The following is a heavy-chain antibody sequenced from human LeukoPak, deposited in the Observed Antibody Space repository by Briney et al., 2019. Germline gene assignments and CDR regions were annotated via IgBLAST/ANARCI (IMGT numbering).Heavy chain of an antibody. CDR2: ISSNGGRT. Sequence: PGGSLRLSCAASGFTFSSYAMHWVRQAPGKGLEYVSAISSNGGRTYYANSVKGRFTISRDNSKNTLYLQMGSLRTEDMAVYYCARDAPDYFGSGSYYNGYSQHWGQGTLVTVSS. V-gene: IGHV3-64*01. CDR3: ARDAPDYFGSGSYYNGYSQH. CDR1: GFTFSSYA. D-gene: IGHD3-10*01. J-gene: IGHJ1*01.